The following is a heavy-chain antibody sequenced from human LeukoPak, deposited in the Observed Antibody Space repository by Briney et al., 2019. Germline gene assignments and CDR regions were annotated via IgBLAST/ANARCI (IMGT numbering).Heavy chain of an antibody. D-gene: IGHD4-17*01. CDR1: GGSISSGDYY. Sequence: SETLSLTCTVSGGSISSGDYYWSWIRQPPGKGLEWIVYIYYSGSTYYNPSLKSRVTISVDTSKNQFSLRLSSVTAADTAVYYCARDRAVTRDFDYWGQGTLVTVSS. CDR2: IYYSGST. CDR3: ARDRAVTRDFDY. J-gene: IGHJ4*02. V-gene: IGHV4-30-4*01.